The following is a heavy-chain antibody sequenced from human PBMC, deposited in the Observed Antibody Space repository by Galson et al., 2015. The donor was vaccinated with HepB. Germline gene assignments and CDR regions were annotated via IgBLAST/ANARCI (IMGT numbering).Heavy chain of an antibody. Sequence: SLRLSCAASGFTFSSYGMHWVRQAPGKGLEWVAVIWYDGSNKYYADSVKGRVTISRDNSKNTLYLQMNSLRAEDTAVYYCARGVGRYYYYYGMDVWGEGTTVTVSS. CDR3: ARGVGRYYYYYGMDV. V-gene: IGHV3-33*01. CDR1: GFTFSSYG. J-gene: IGHJ6*04. CDR2: IWYDGSNK. D-gene: IGHD2-15*01.